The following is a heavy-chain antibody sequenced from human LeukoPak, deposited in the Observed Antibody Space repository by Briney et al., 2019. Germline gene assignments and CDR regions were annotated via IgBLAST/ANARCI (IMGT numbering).Heavy chain of an antibody. CDR2: ISGSGSDI. Sequence: GGSLRLSCVVSGFGFSDSYMTWIRQTPGKGLEWLAYISGSGSDIYYADSVKGRFTISRDNAKNSLYLQMNSLRPDDTALYYCSTDPRLLSYWGQGTLVTVSS. J-gene: IGHJ4*02. V-gene: IGHV3-11*01. CDR1: GFGFSDSY. CDR3: STDPRLLSY. D-gene: IGHD2-8*01.